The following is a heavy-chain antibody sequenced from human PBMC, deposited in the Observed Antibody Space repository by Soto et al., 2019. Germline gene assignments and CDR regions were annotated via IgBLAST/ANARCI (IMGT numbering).Heavy chain of an antibody. D-gene: IGHD1-26*01. CDR3: AKGGVGSTSNAFGI. CDR2: ISYDGSNK. Sequence: QVQLVESGGGVVQPGRSLRLSCAASGFTFRSYGMHWVRQAPGKGLEWVAVISYDGSNKYYADSVKGRFTISRDNSKNTLYLQMNSLRAEDTAVYYCAKGGVGSTSNAFGIWGQGTMVTVSS. J-gene: IGHJ3*02. CDR1: GFTFRSYG. V-gene: IGHV3-30*18.